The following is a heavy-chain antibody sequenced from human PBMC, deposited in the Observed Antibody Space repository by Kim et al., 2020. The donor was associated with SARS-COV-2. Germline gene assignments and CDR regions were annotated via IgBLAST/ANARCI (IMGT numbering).Heavy chain of an antibody. Sequence: GESLKISCAASGFTFSSYAMSWVRQAPGKGLEWVSLIYSGDTSTYFADSVKGRFTISRDNSKNTLYLQMNSLRAEDTAVYYCAAYGSATYSNWFDPWGQGTLVTVSS. CDR3: AAYGSATYSNWFDP. CDR1: GFTFSSYA. D-gene: IGHD3-10*01. J-gene: IGHJ5*02. V-gene: IGHV3-23*03. CDR2: IYSGDTST.